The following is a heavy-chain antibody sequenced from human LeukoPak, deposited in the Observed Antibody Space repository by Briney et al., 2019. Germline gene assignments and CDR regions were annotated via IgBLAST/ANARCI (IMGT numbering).Heavy chain of an antibody. Sequence: ASVKVSCKASGFTLTGYYMHWVRQDPRQGLQWMGWIKPNSGDTEYAQKFQGRVTMTRDTSISTVYMELSSLRSDDTAVYYCARADSVPAGDYHYWYMDVWGKGTTVTVSS. CDR2: IKPNSGDT. CDR3: ARADSVPAGDYHYWYMDV. CDR1: GFTLTGYY. V-gene: IGHV1-2*02. D-gene: IGHD2-2*01. J-gene: IGHJ6*03.